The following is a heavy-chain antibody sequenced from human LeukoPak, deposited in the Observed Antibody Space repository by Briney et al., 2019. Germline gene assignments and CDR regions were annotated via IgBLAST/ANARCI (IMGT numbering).Heavy chain of an antibody. CDR2: INTNTGNP. CDR1: GYTFTSYA. V-gene: IGHV7-4-1*02. Sequence: ASVKVSCKASGYTFTSYAMNWVRQAPGQGLEWMGLINTNTGNPTYAQGFTGRFVFSLATSVSTAYLQISSLKAEDTAVYYCARDGDTHDVDYWGQGTLVTVSS. CDR3: ARDGDTHDVDY. J-gene: IGHJ4*02. D-gene: IGHD5-18*01.